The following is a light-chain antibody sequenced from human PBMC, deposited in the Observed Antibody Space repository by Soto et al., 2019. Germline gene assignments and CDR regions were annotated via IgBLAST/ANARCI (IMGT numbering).Light chain of an antibody. CDR1: QSLRSS. Sequence: ETMMTQSPDTLSVSLGEIATLSCRASQSLRSSLAWYQQKPGQAPRLLIYDASTRATGIPARFSGSGSGTDFTLTISRLEPEDFAVYYCQQYGSSGTFGQGTKVDIK. V-gene: IGKV3-20*01. J-gene: IGKJ1*01. CDR2: DAS. CDR3: QQYGSSGT.